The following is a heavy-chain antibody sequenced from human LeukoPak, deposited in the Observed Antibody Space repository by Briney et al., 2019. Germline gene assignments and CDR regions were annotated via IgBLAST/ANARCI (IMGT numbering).Heavy chain of an antibody. Sequence: ASVKVSCKASGYTFTGYYMHWVRQAPGQGLEWMGWTNPNSGGTNYAQKFQGRVTMTRDTSISTAYMELSRLRSDDTAMYYCAREATREAFDIWGQGTMVTVSS. CDR1: GYTFTGYY. CDR3: AREATREAFDI. CDR2: TNPNSGGT. J-gene: IGHJ3*02. V-gene: IGHV1-2*02.